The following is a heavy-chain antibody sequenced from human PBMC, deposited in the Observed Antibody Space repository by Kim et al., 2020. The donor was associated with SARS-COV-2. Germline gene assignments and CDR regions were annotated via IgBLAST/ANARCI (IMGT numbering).Heavy chain of an antibody. V-gene: IGHV7-4-1*02. CDR3: ARGGYCSGGSCYPPYYYYGMDV. J-gene: IGHJ6*02. CDR2: INTNTGNP. D-gene: IGHD2-15*01. CDR1: GYTFTSYA. Sequence: ASVKVSCKASGYTFTSYAMNWVRQAPGQGLEWMGWINTNTGNPTYAQGFTGRFVFSLDTSVSTAYLQISSLKAEDTAVYYCARGGYCSGGSCYPPYYYYGMDVWGQGTTVTVSS.